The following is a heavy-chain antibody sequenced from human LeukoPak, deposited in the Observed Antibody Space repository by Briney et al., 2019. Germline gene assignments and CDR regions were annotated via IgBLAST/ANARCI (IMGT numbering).Heavy chain of an antibody. CDR1: GGSFSGYY. CDR2: INHSGST. D-gene: IGHD5-24*01. V-gene: IGHV4-34*01. CDR3: ARRRGDGYFDY. J-gene: IGHJ4*02. Sequence: PSETLSLTCAVYGGSFSGYYWSWIRQPPGKGLEWIGEINHSGSTNYNPSLKSRVTISVDTSKNQFSLKLSSVTAADTAVYFCARRRGDGYFDYWGQGTLVTVSS.